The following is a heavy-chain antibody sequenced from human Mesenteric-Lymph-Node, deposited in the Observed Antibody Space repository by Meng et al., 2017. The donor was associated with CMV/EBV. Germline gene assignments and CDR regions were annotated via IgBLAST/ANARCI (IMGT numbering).Heavy chain of an antibody. J-gene: IGHJ4*01. CDR2: ISWNSGNI. V-gene: IGHV3-9*01. CDR1: GFTFDDYA. D-gene: IGHD4-23*01. CDR3: ARGPGAYGGD. Sequence: SLKISCAASGFTFDDYAMHWVRQAPGKGLEWVSGISWNSGNIGFADSVEGRFTISRDNAKNSLYLQMNSLRAEDAAVYYCARGPGAYGGDWGRGTLVTVSS.